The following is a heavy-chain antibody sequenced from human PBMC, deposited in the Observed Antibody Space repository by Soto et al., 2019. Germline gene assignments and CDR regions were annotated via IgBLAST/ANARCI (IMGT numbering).Heavy chain of an antibody. CDR2: INAGNGNT. V-gene: IGHV1-3*01. CDR1: GYTFTSYA. J-gene: IGHJ4*02. D-gene: IGHD3-10*01. Sequence: ASVKFSCKASGYTFTSYAMHWLRQAPGQRLEWMGWINAGNGNTKYSQKFQGRVTITRDTSASTAYMELSSLRSEDTAVYYCARLVYDTRLNYMYFDFWGQGTLVTVSS. CDR3: ARLVYDTRLNYMYFDF.